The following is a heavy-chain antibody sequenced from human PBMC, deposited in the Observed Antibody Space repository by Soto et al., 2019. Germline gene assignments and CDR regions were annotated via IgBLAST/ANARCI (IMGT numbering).Heavy chain of an antibody. V-gene: IGHV4-39*01. CDR3: ASPDILTGFYSVDY. J-gene: IGHJ4*02. Sequence: SETLXXXXTXSXGSIXSSSXXXGWXXXXPGKRLQWIGSIYYSGRTYYNPSLKSRVTISVETSENKFSLKLSSVTAADTAVYYCASPDILTGFYSVDYWGQGTLVTVSS. CDR2: IYYSGRT. CDR1: XGSIXSSSXX. D-gene: IGHD3-9*01.